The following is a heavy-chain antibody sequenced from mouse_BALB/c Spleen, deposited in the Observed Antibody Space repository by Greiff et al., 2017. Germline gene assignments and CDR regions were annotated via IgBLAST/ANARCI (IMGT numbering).Heavy chain of an antibody. CDR3: ARGWLRRDYYAMDY. CDR2: IWAGGST. V-gene: IGHV2-9*02. Sequence: QVQLKESGPGLVAPSQSLSITCTVSGFSLTSYGVHWVRQPPGKGLEWLGVIWAGGSTNYNSALMSRLSISKDNSKSQVFLKMNSLQTDDTAMYYCARGWLRRDYYAMDYWGQGTSVTVSS. J-gene: IGHJ4*01. D-gene: IGHD2-2*01. CDR1: GFSLTSYG.